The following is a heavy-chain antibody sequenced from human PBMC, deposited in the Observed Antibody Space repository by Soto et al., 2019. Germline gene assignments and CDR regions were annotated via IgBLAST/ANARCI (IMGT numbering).Heavy chain of an antibody. CDR3: AKVASGSYDWFDP. V-gene: IGHV3-74*01. D-gene: IGHD1-26*01. Sequence: EVQLVESGGGLVQPGGSLRLSCAASKFSFSGYWMHWVRQAPGKGLIWVSRVNPDGSTTTYADSVKGRFTISRDNAKNTVCLQMNSLRADDTAVYYCAKVASGSYDWFDPWVQGTLVTVSS. CDR1: KFSFSGYW. J-gene: IGHJ5*02. CDR2: VNPDGSTT.